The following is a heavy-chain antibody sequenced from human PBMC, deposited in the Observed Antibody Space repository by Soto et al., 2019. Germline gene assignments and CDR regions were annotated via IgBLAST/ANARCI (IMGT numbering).Heavy chain of an antibody. Sequence: GGSLRLSCAASGFTISTYSMHWVRQAPGEGQGLRRGLELISYISYVRGGTSTIHYADSVKGRFFISRDDATDSLYLQMNNLRAEDTAVYYCARDPHALDFWGQGILVTVS. V-gene: IGHV3-48*01. CDR2: ISYVRGGTSTI. J-gene: IGHJ4*02. CDR3: ARDPHALDF. CDR1: GFTISTYS.